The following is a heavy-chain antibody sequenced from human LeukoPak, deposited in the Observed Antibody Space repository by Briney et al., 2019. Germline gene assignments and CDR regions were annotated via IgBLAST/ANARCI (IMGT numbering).Heavy chain of an antibody. J-gene: IGHJ3*02. Sequence: GSLRLSCAASEFSVGSNYMTWVRQAPGKGLEWIGSIYHSGSTYYNPSLKSRVTISVDTSKNQFSLKLSSVTAADTAVYYCARAIAVAARGAFDIWGQGTMVTVSS. D-gene: IGHD6-19*01. CDR1: EFSVGSNY. CDR3: ARAIAVAARGAFDI. V-gene: IGHV4-38-2*01. CDR2: IYHSGST.